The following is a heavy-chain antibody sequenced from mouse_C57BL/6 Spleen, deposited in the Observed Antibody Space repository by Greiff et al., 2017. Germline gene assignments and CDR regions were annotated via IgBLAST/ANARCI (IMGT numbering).Heavy chain of an antibody. CDR1: GFSLPSYA. D-gene: IGHD1-1*01. V-gene: IGHV2-9-1*01. CDR3: ARNWAYGSSYGYFDV. CDR2: IWTGGGT. Sequence: VMLVESGPGLVAPSQSLSITCTVSGFSLPSYAISWVRQPPGKGLEWLGVIWTGGGTNYNSALKSRLSISKDNSKSQVFLKMNSLQTDDTARYYCARNWAYGSSYGYFDVWGTGTTVTVSS. J-gene: IGHJ1*03.